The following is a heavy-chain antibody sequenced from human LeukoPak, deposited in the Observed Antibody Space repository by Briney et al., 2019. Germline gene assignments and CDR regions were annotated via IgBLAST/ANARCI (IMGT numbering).Heavy chain of an antibody. CDR3: ARLESGYDYFDY. CDR1: GGSISSYY. J-gene: IGHJ4*02. D-gene: IGHD5-12*01. V-gene: IGHV4-4*09. Sequence: SETLSLTCTVSGGSISSYYWSWIRQPPGKGLEWIGYIYTSGSTNYNPSLKSRVTISVDTSKNQFSLKLSSVTAADTAVYCCARLESGYDYFDYWGQGTLVTVSS. CDR2: IYTSGST.